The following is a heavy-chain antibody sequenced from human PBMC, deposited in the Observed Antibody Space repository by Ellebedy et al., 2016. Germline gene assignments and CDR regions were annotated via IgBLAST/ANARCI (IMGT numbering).Heavy chain of an antibody. D-gene: IGHD3-9*01. Sequence: SETLSLXCTASGDSISSDDYYWSWVRQPPGKGLEWIGYTYFSGTTYYNPSLKSRLSISVDTSKNQFSLNVTSVTAADTAVYFCATGRVSPSHYLCGLDVWGQGTTVTVSS. CDR1: GDSISSDDYY. CDR3: ATGRVSPSHYLCGLDV. CDR2: TYFSGTT. V-gene: IGHV4-30-4*01. J-gene: IGHJ6*02.